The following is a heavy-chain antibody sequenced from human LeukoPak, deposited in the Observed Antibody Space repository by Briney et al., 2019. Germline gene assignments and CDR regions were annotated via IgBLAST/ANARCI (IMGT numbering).Heavy chain of an antibody. D-gene: IGHD3-10*01. CDR1: GGSISSGDYY. CDR3: AREDYSGSGSCYRFIDN. Sequence: SETLSLTCTVSGGSISSGDYYWSWIRQPPGKGLEWIGYIYYSGSSYYNPSLKSRVSISLDTSKNQFSLKLDSVTAADTAVYYCAREDYSGSGSCYRFIDNWGQGILVTVSS. CDR2: IYYSGSS. J-gene: IGHJ4*02. V-gene: IGHV4-30-4*01.